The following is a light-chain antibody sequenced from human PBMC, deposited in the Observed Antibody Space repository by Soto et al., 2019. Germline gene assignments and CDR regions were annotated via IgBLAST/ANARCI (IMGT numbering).Light chain of an antibody. V-gene: IGLV2-14*01. J-gene: IGLJ1*01. CDR3: SSYTSSSTYV. Sequence: SGLTQPASVSGSPGRSITSACTGTSSDVGGYNYVSWYQQHPGKAPKLMIYEVSNRPSGVSNRFSGSKSGNTASLTISGLQAEDEADYYCSSYTSSSTYVFGTGTKVTVL. CDR1: SSDVGGYNY. CDR2: EVS.